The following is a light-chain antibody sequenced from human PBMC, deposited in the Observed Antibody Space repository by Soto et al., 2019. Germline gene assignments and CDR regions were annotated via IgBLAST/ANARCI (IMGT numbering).Light chain of an antibody. CDR2: GTS. Sequence: QSALTQPPSVSGAPGQRVTISCTGSSSNIGAGYDVNWYQQVPGAAPRLLIYGTSNRPSGVPDRFSGSKSDTSASLAITGLQAEDEADYYCQSYDSVMRASVFGGGTKLTVL. CDR3: QSYDSVMRASV. J-gene: IGLJ2*01. V-gene: IGLV1-40*01. CDR1: SSNIGAGYD.